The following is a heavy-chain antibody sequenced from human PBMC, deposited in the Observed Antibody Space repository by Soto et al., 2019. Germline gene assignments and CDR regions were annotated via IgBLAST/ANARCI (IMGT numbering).Heavy chain of an antibody. CDR3: AKARCSTTNCYVPDY. V-gene: IGHV3-23*01. CDR1: GFTFSTYT. CDR2: ISGSGGSP. J-gene: IGHJ4*02. Sequence: EVQLLESGGGLVQPGGSLRLSCAASGFTFSTYTMSWVRQAPGKGLEWVSVISGSGGSPSYADSVQGRFTISRDNPKNTLYLQMSSLRVEDTAMYYCAKARCSTTNCYVPDYWGQGTLVTVSS. D-gene: IGHD2-2*01.